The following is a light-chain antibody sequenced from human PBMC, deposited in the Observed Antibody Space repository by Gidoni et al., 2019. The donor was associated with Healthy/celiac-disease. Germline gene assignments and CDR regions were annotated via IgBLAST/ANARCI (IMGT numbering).Light chain of an antibody. J-gene: IGKJ2*04. Sequence: DIVLTQPPGTLSLSPGERATLSCRASQSVSSSYLAWYQQKPGQAPRLLIYGASSRATGIPDRFSGSGSGTDFTLTISRLEPEDFAVYYCQQYGSSRCSFGQGTKLEIK. CDR1: QSVSSSY. CDR2: GAS. V-gene: IGKV3-20*01. CDR3: QQYGSSRCS.